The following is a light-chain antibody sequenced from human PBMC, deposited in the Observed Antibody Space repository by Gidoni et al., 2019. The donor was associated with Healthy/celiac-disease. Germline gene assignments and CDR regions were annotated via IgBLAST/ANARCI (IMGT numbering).Light chain of an antibody. CDR3: QQYGSSPST. J-gene: IGKJ5*01. Sequence: EIVWTQSPATLSLPAGERATLSCRASQSVSSSYFAWYQQKPGQAPRLLIYGASSRATGIPDWFGGSGSGTDFTLTISRLGPEDFAVYYCQQYGSSPSTFGQGTRLEIK. CDR1: QSVSSSY. CDR2: GAS. V-gene: IGKV3-20*01.